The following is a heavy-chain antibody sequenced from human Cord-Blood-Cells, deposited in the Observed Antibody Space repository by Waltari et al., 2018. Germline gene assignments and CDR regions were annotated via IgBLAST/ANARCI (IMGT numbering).Heavy chain of an antibody. CDR1: GGNFSSYA. Sequence: QVQLVQSGAEVKKPGSSVKVSCKASGGNFSSYAISWVRQASGQGLEWMGGIIPIFGTANYAQKFQGRVTITADESTSTAYMELSSLRSEDTAVYYCARGHHCSGSCYNWFDPWGQGTLVTVSA. V-gene: IGHV1-69*01. D-gene: IGHD2-15*01. CDR3: ARGHHCSGSCYNWFDP. J-gene: IGHJ5*02. CDR2: IIPIFGTA.